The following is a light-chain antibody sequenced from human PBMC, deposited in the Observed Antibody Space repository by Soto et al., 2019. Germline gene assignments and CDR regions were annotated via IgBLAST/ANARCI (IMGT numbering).Light chain of an antibody. CDR2: DVI. Sequence: QSAPTQPRSVSGSPGQSVTISCTGTSHDVGGYDYVSWYQHSPGKAPKLIIYDVIERPSGVPDRFSGSKSGNTASLTISGVQAEDEGDYYCCSYAGTYTFVVFGGGTKVTVL. V-gene: IGLV2-11*01. J-gene: IGLJ2*01. CDR1: SHDVGGYDY. CDR3: CSYAGTYTFVV.